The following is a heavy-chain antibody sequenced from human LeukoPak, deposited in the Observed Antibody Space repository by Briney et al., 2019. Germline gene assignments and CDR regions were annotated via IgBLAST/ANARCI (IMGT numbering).Heavy chain of an antibody. CDR2: ISDDGSTE. Sequence: PGGSLRLSCAASGFTFSSHGMHWLRQAPGKALEWVAVISDDGSTEYYADSVKGRFTISRDNSKNSVSLQMNSLRDNDTAVFYCTKGGATGSRYNFDYWGQGTLVTVSS. D-gene: IGHD2-15*01. J-gene: IGHJ4*02. V-gene: IGHV3-30*18. CDR1: GFTFSSHG. CDR3: TKGGATGSRYNFDY.